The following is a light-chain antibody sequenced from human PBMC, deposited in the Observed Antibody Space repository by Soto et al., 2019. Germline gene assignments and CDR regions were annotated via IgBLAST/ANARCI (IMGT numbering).Light chain of an antibody. CDR3: QQNVPSLAT. Sequence: EIELTQSPGTLSLSPGDRATLSCRASQSLSSSYLHWYQQKPGRAPRLLIYGASIRATGIPDRFSGGGSGTDFTLTISRLEAEDFEVYYCQQNVPSLATFGHGTKVDIK. J-gene: IGKJ2*01. CDR1: QSLSSSY. CDR2: GAS. V-gene: IGKV3-20*01.